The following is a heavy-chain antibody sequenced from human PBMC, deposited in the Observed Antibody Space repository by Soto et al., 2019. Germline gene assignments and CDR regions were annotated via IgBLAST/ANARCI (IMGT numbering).Heavy chain of an antibody. J-gene: IGHJ4*02. CDR3: ARDAPPADY. CDR1: RYTNASYA. V-gene: IGHV1-18*01. Sequence: ASAEVSCEASRYTNASYARRWVRQAPGQGLEWMGWISAYNGNTNYAQKLQGRVTMTTDTSTSTAYMELRSLRFDDTAVDECARDAPPADYWGQGTLVTVSS. CDR2: ISAYNGNT.